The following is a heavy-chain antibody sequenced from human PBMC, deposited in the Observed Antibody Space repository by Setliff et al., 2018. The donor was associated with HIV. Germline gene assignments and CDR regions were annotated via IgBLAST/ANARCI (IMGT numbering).Heavy chain of an antibody. D-gene: IGHD1-26*01. CDR2: ISRSGDITTI. CDR1: GFTFSTYS. CDR3: VRDSIVGVDY. J-gene: IGHJ4*02. Sequence: PGGSLRLSCAASGFTFSTYSMNWVRQAPGKGLEWVSYISRSGDITTIYYADSVRGRFTMSRDNANNLLYLHMNSLRAEDTAVYYCVRDSIVGVDYWGQGTLVTVSS. V-gene: IGHV3-48*01.